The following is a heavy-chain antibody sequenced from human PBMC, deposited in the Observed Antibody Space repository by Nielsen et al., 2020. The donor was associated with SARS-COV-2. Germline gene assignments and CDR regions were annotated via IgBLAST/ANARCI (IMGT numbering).Heavy chain of an antibody. J-gene: IGHJ4*02. Sequence: GESLKISCVAFGFTLKPYGMHWVRQAPGKGLEWVALISYDGSAKYYADSVKGRFTMSRDNSKNTVYLQMNSLRAEDTAVYHCAKDVWSGAHQIGPDYWGQGTLVTVSS. CDR3: AKDVWSGAHQIGPDY. CDR2: ISYDGSAK. V-gene: IGHV3-30*18. CDR1: GFTLKPYG. D-gene: IGHD3-3*01.